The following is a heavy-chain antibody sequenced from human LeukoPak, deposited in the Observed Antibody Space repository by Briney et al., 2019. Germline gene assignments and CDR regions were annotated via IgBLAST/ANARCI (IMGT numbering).Heavy chain of an antibody. Sequence: ISSSGSTIYYADSVKGRFTISRDNAKNSLYLQMNSLRAEDTAVYYCARESRTWIQLWLLDYWGQGTLVTVSS. V-gene: IGHV3-48*03. J-gene: IGHJ4*02. CDR3: ARESRTWIQLWLLDY. CDR2: ISSSGSTI. D-gene: IGHD5-18*01.